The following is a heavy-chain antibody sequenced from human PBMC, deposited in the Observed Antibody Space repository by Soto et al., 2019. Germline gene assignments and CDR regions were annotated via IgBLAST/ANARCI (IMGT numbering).Heavy chain of an antibody. D-gene: IGHD2-21*02. CDR2: IRSKANNYAT. CDR3: ARHALQYCGGDCYLLPYFDL. Sequence: EVQLVESGGGLVQPGGSLKLSCAASGFTFSGSAMHWVRQASGKGLEWVGRIRSKANNYATVYAASVKGRFTIYRDDSKNTAHLQKNSLKTEDTAVYYCARHALQYCGGDCYLLPYFDLWGRGTLVTVSS. J-gene: IGHJ2*01. V-gene: IGHV3-73*02. CDR1: GFTFSGSA.